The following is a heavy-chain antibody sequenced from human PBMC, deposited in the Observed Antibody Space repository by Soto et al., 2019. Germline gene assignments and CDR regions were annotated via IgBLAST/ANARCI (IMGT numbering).Heavy chain of an antibody. CDR2: IKQDGSQK. CDR3: ARGDYYDSSGPSSDAFDI. D-gene: IGHD3-22*01. J-gene: IGHJ3*02. Sequence: GGSLRLSCATSGFTFSSYWMSWFRQAPGKGLEWVANIKQDGSQKWYVDSVKGRFTISRDNAKNSLYLQMNSLRGEDTAVYYCARGDYYDSSGPSSDAFDIWGQGTMVTVSS. CDR1: GFTFSSYW. V-gene: IGHV3-7*04.